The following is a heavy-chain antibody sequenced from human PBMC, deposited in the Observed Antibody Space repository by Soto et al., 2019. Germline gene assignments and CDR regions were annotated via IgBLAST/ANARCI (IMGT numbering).Heavy chain of an antibody. CDR3: ARDDSGSYYGFHYGMED. CDR1: GYTFSSYS. J-gene: IGHJ6*02. Sequence: QVQLVQSGGEVKKPGASVKVSCKTSGYTFSSYSITWVRQAPGQGLEWMGWISGYNGNTNYAQKFHGRVTMTTDTSTSTAYMELRSLRSDDTAVYYCARDDSGSYYGFHYGMEDWGQGTTVSVSS. V-gene: IGHV1-18*01. D-gene: IGHD1-26*01. CDR2: ISGYNGNT.